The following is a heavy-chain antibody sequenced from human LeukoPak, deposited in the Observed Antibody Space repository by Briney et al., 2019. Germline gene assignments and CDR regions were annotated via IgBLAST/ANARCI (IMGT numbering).Heavy chain of an antibody. Sequence: PGGSLRLFCAASGFTFSDYYMSWIRQAPGKGLEWVSYISSSGSTIYYADSVKGRFTISRDNAKNSLDLQMNSLRAEDTAVYYCARVPTSTSSGRGVRFNGMDVWGQGTTVTVSS. V-gene: IGHV3-11*01. J-gene: IGHJ6*02. CDR3: ARVPTSTSSGRGVRFNGMDV. D-gene: IGHD3-10*01. CDR2: ISSSGSTI. CDR1: GFTFSDYY.